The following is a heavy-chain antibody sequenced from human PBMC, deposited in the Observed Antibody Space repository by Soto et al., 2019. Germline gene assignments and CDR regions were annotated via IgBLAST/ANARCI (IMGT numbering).Heavy chain of an antibody. CDR1: GGSISSYY. Sequence: PSETLSLTCTVSGGSISSYYWSWIRQPPGKGLEWIGCIYYSGSTNYNPSLKSRVTISVDTSKNQFSLKLSSVTAADTAVYYCASLNMQLAAFDYWGQGTLVTVSS. D-gene: IGHD6-6*01. J-gene: IGHJ4*02. V-gene: IGHV4-59*01. CDR3: ASLNMQLAAFDY. CDR2: IYYSGST.